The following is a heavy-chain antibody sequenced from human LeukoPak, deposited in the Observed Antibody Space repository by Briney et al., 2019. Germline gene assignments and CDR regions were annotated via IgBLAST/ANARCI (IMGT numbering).Heavy chain of an antibody. CDR2: ITSSGSTI. J-gene: IGHJ3*02. D-gene: IGHD3-16*01. CDR1: GFTFSSYS. CDR3: ARARLTDYVWGRRTFDI. V-gene: IGHV3-48*04. Sequence: PGGSLRLSCAVSGFTFSSYSMNWVRQAPGKGLEWVSSITSSGSTIYYADSVKGRFTTSRDNANKSLYLQMNSLRAEDTAVYYCARARLTDYVWGRRTFDIWGQGTMVTISS.